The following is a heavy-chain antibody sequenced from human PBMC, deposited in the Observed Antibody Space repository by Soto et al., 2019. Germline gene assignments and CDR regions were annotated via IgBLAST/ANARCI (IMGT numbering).Heavy chain of an antibody. CDR2: IYYSGST. CDR1: GGSISSYY. Sequence: SETLSLTCTVSGGSISSYYWSWIRQPPGKELEWIGYIYYSGSTNYNPSLKSRVTISVDTSKNQFSLKLSSVTAADTAVYYCARIYRALLFDPWGQGTLVTVSS. CDR3: ARIYRALLFDP. J-gene: IGHJ5*02. V-gene: IGHV4-59*01. D-gene: IGHD5-18*01.